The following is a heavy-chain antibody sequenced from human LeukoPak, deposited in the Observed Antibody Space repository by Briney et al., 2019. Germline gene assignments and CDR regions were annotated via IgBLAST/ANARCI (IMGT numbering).Heavy chain of an antibody. D-gene: IGHD1-14*01. CDR1: AFTFSNYA. J-gene: IGHJ5*02. CDR3: AKGSGINHYHWIDP. Sequence: GGSLRLSCAASAFTFSNYAMNWVRQAPGKGLEWVSGISGGGGSTYYADSVKGRFTISIDNSKNTLYLQMDSLRAEDTALYYCAKGSGINHYHWIDPWGQGTLVTVSS. V-gene: IGHV3-23*01. CDR2: ISGGGGST.